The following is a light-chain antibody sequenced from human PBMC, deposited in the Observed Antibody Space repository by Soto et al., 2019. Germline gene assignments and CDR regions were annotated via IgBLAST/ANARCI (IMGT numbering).Light chain of an antibody. Sequence: ERFLTQSPGTLSLSLGQRATRSCRPSQRVDDSHLAWYQLRPGQATRLLIYGASTRATGIPDRFSGSGSGTDFSLTIRGLKPEEFAVYYCQQYRMSPNTVGQGTRLEIK. CDR3: QQYRMSPNT. CDR1: QRVDDSH. V-gene: IGKV3-20*01. CDR2: GAS. J-gene: IGKJ5*01.